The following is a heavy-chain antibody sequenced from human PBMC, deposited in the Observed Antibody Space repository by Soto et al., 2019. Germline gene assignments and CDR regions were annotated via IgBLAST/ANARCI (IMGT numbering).Heavy chain of an antibody. Sequence: SETLSLTCTVSGGSISSYYWSWIRQPPGKGLEWIGYIYYSGSTNYNPSLKSRVTISVDTSKNQFSLKLSSVTAADTAVYYCARDRLARYCSGGSCDDWFDPWGQGTLVTVS. V-gene: IGHV4-59*01. CDR1: GGSISSYY. D-gene: IGHD2-15*01. CDR2: IYYSGST. J-gene: IGHJ5*02. CDR3: ARDRLARYCSGGSCDDWFDP.